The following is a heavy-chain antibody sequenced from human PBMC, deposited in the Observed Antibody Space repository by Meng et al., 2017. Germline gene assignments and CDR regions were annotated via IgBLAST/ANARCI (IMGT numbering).Heavy chain of an antibody. V-gene: IGHV3-11*01. Sequence: QVQLVESGGGLVKPGGSLRLSCAASGLIFSDYYMSWIRQAPGKGLEWVSYISNSGSTIYYADSVMGRFTISRDNARNSLYLHMNSLRADDTAVYYCASYHSGGPVDYLGQGTLVTVSS. D-gene: IGHD2-15*01. J-gene: IGHJ4*02. CDR2: ISNSGSTI. CDR3: ASYHSGGPVDY. CDR1: GLIFSDYY.